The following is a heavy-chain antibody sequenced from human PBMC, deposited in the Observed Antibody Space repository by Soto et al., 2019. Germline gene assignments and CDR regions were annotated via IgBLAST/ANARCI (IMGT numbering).Heavy chain of an antibody. CDR3: ARDGGGYNFYYFDY. CDR1: GYNFINYG. J-gene: IGHJ4*02. Sequence: ASVKVSCKASGYNFINYGVSWVRQAPGQGLEWMGWISVYKGNTNYAQKLQGRVTMTTDTSRSTAYMELRSLRSDDTAVYYRARDGGGYNFYYFDYWGQGTQVTVSS. CDR2: ISVYKGNT. V-gene: IGHV1-18*01. D-gene: IGHD5-12*01.